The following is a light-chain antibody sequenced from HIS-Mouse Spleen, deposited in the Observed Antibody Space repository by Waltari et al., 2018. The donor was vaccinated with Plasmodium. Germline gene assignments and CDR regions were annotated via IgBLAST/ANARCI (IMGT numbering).Light chain of an antibody. V-gene: IGLV2-23*03. CDR2: EGS. CDR3: CSYAGSSTFV. Sequence: QSALTQPASVSGSPGQSITISCTGTSSDVGSYNLVSWYQQHPGKDPNLMIYEGSKRPSGVSNRFSGSKSGNTASLTISGLQAEDEADYYCCSYAGSSTFVFGGGTKLTVL. CDR1: SSDVGSYNL. J-gene: IGLJ3*02.